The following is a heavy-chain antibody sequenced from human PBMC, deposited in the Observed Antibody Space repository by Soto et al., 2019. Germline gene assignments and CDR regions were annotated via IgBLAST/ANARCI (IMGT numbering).Heavy chain of an antibody. Sequence: GGSLRLSCAASGFTFSSYWMHWVRQAPGKGLVWVSRINSDGSSTSYADSVKGRFTISRDNAKNTLYLQMNNRTAEDTAENYCARPLSVVVPAATYYYYYGMDVWGQGTTVTVSS. CDR3: ARPLSVVVPAATYYYYYGMDV. CDR2: INSDGSST. CDR1: GFTFSSYW. J-gene: IGHJ6*02. D-gene: IGHD2-2*01. V-gene: IGHV3-74*01.